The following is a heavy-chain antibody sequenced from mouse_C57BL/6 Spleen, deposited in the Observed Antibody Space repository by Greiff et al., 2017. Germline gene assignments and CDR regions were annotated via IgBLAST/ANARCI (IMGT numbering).Heavy chain of an antibody. J-gene: IGHJ1*03. CDR3: ARGNFYWYFDV. CDR2: IHPNSGST. CDR1: GYTFTSYW. Sequence: QVQLQQPGAELVKPGASVQLSCKASGYTFTSYWMHWVKQRPGQGLEWIGMIHPNSGSTNYNEKFKSKATLTVDKSSSTAYMQLSSLTSEDSAVYYCARGNFYWYFDVWGTGTTVTVSS. V-gene: IGHV1-64*01.